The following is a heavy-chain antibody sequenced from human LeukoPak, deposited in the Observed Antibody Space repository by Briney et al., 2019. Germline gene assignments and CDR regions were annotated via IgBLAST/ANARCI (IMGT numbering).Heavy chain of an antibody. CDR2: ISWNSGSI. Sequence: GGSLRLSCAASGFTFDDYAMHWVRQAPGKGLEWVSGISWNSGSIGYADSVKGRFTISRDSAKNSLYLQMNSLRAEDTAVYYCARGAYYYEDWGQGTLVTVSS. J-gene: IGHJ4*02. D-gene: IGHD3-22*01. V-gene: IGHV3-9*01. CDR1: GFTFDDYA. CDR3: ARGAYYYED.